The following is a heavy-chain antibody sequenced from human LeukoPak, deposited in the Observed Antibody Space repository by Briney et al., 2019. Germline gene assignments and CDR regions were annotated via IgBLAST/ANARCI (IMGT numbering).Heavy chain of an antibody. CDR1: GYTFTGYY. D-gene: IGHD2-15*01. J-gene: IGHJ3*02. CDR3: ASPYLGYCSGGSCYFDAFDI. V-gene: IGHV1-2*06. CDR2: INPSSGGT. Sequence: ASVKVSCKASGYTFTGYYMHWVRQAPGQGLEWMGRINPSSGGTNYAQKFQGRVTMTRATSISTAYMELSRLRSDDTAVYYCASPYLGYCSGGSCYFDAFDIWGQGTMVTVSS.